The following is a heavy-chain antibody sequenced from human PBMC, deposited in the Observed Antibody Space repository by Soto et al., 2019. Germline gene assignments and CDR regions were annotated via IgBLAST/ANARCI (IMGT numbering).Heavy chain of an antibody. Sequence: SVKVSCKASGGTFSSYAISWVRQAPGQGLEWMGGIIPIFGTANYAQKFQGRVTITAGESTSTAYMELSSLRSEDTAVYYCARALLSHSYYSGGYDSYFHAMDVWGQGTPVTFSS. D-gene: IGHD3-22*01. CDR3: ARALLSHSYYSGGYDSYFHAMDV. V-gene: IGHV1-69*13. J-gene: IGHJ6*02. CDR1: GGTFSSYA. CDR2: IIPIFGTA.